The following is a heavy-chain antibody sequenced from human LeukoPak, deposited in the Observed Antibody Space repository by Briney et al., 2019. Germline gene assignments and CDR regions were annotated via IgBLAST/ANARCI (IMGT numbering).Heavy chain of an antibody. CDR3: ARCQSKYFYDRGGFDI. Sequence: SSETLSLTCTVSGGSISTYFWTWIRQPPGKGLEWIGNIYYSGSTNYRPSLKSRATISVDTSRNQFSLRLSSVTAADTAVYYCARCQSKYFYDRGGFDIWGQGTMVTVSS. D-gene: IGHD3-22*01. V-gene: IGHV4-59*01. CDR1: GGSISTYF. J-gene: IGHJ3*02. CDR2: IYYSGST.